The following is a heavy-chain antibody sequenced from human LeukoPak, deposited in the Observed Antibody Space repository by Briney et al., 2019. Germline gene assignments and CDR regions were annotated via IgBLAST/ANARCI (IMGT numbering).Heavy chain of an antibody. CDR2: ISSSSSYI. CDR3: ARGGYYDSSGSREFDY. J-gene: IGHJ4*02. CDR1: GFTFSSYS. V-gene: IGHV3-21*01. Sequence: PGRSLRLSCAASGFTFSSYSMNWVRQAPGKGLEWVSSISSSSSYIYYADSVKGRFTISRDNAKNSLYLQMNSLRAEDTAVYYCARGGYYDSSGSREFDYWGQGTLVTVSS. D-gene: IGHD3-22*01.